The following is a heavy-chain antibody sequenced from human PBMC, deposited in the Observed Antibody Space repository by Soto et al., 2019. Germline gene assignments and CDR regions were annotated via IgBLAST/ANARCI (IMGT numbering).Heavy chain of an antibody. D-gene: IGHD2-21*02. CDR1: GYTFTSYY. CDR2: INPSGGRT. CDR3: ARGPSCGGDCYLFDY. J-gene: IGHJ4*02. V-gene: IGHV1-46*01. Sequence: ASVKVSCKASGYTFTSYYMHWVRQAPGQGLEWMAMINPSGGRTKYAQIFQGRVTLTRDTSTGTVDIELSSLTSEDTAIYYCARGPSCGGDCYLFDYWGQGTQVTVSS.